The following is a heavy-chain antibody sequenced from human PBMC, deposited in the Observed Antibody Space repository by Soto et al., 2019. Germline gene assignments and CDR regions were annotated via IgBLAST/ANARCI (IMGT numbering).Heavy chain of an antibody. CDR1: GFTFSSYS. D-gene: IGHD3-10*01. J-gene: IGHJ4*02. V-gene: IGHV3-21*01. Sequence: EVQLVESGGGLVKPGGSLRLSCAASGFTFSSYSMNWVRQAPGKGLEWVSSISSSSSYIYYADSAKGRCTISRDNAKNSLYLQMNSLRAEDTAVYYCARRDGAGLGYWGQGTLVTVSS. CDR3: ARRDGAGLGY. CDR2: ISSSSSYI.